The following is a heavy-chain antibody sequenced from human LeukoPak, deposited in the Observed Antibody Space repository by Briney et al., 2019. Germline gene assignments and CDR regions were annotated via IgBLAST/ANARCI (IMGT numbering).Heavy chain of an antibody. CDR3: ARDRGQLGRPYYYGMDV. V-gene: IGHV4-59*01. D-gene: IGHD3-10*01. CDR2: IYFSGDT. CDR1: GGSISSYY. J-gene: IGHJ6*02. Sequence: PSETLSLTCTVSGGSISSYYWSWLRQPPGKGLEWIGYIYFSGDTNYNPSLKSRLSISVDTSRNQFSLSLDSVTAADTAVYYCARDRGQLGRPYYYGMDVWGQGTTVTVSS.